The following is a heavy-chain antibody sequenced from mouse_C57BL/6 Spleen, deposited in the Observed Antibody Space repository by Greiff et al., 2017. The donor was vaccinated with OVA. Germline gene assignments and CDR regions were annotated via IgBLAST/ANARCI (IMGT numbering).Heavy chain of an antibody. Sequence: VKLQQPGAELVKPGASVKVSCKASGYTFTSYWMHWVKQRPGQGLEWIGRIHPTDSDTNYNQKFKGKATLTVDKSSSTAYRQLSSLTSEDSAVYYCAIFPSSYFWYFDVWGTGTTVTVSS. J-gene: IGHJ1*03. CDR2: IHPTDSDT. CDR3: AIFPSSYFWYFDV. D-gene: IGHD2-10*01. CDR1: GYTFTSYW. V-gene: IGHV1-74*01.